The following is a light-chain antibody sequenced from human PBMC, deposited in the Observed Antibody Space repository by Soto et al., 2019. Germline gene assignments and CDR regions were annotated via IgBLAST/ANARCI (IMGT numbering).Light chain of an antibody. V-gene: IGLV1-44*01. CDR1: SSNIGSNT. CDR3: AAWDDSLNGPV. CDR2: SNN. J-gene: IGLJ1*01. Sequence: QSVLTQPPSASGTPGQRVTISCSGSSSNIGSNTVNWYQQLPGTAPKLLIYSNNQRPSGVPDRFSGSKSGTSASLAISVLQSEDEAYYYCAAWDDSLNGPVFGTGTQVTVL.